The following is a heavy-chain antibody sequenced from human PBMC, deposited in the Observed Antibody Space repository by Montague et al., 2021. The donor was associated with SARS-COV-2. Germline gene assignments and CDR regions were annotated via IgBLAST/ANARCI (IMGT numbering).Heavy chain of an antibody. J-gene: IGHJ6*02. Sequence: SETLSLTCTVPGGSISNYYWSWIRQPPGKGLEWIGYIYNGGSTNYNPSLRSRVTISVDPSEIQFSLRLSSVTAADTAVYYCAREAVEKRVRTRMTGRLEENYYYVLDVWGQGTTVIVSS. V-gene: IGHV4-59*01. CDR3: AREAVEKRVRTRMTGRLEENYYYVLDV. D-gene: IGHD3-3*01. CDR2: IYNGGST. CDR1: GGSISNYY.